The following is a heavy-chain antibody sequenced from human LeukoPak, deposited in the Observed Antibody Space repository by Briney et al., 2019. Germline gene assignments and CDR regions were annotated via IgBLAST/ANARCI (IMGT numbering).Heavy chain of an antibody. J-gene: IGHJ4*02. Sequence: PGGSLRLSCAASGFTFSSYAMSWVRQAPGKGLEWVSAISGSGGSTYYADSVKGRFTISRDNSKNTLYLQMNSLRAEDTAVYYCAKEPLVIPLLVDIVATSQYGDDYWGQGTLVTVSS. D-gene: IGHD5-12*01. CDR2: ISGSGGST. CDR3: AKEPLVIPLLVDIVATSQYGDDY. CDR1: GFTFSSYA. V-gene: IGHV3-23*01.